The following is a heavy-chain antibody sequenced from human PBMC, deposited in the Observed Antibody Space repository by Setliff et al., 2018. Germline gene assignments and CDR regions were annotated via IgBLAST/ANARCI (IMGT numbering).Heavy chain of an antibody. D-gene: IGHD6-13*01. CDR2: IHASGST. V-gene: IGHV4-61*02. Sequence: PSETLSLTCTVSGGSISSGDHYWSWIRQPAGKGLEWIGRIHASGSTNYNPSRKSRVSTSVDTSQNQISLKLSSVAAADTAVYYCARTMYSSSWYGAFDIWGQGTMVTVSS. CDR3: ARTMYSSSWYGAFDI. CDR1: GGSISSGDHY. J-gene: IGHJ3*02.